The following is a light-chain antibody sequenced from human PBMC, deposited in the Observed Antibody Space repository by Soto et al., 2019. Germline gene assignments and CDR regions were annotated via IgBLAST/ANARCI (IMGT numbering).Light chain of an antibody. J-gene: IGKJ1*01. Sequence: DIVLTRARGPLSLYPGARATLSCRASQSISDTLAWYRQKPGQAPRLLIHGASTRAPGFPARFSGSGSGTDFTLTISSLQSEDFAVYYCQQYDNWPWTVGQGTKVDIK. V-gene: IGKV3-15*01. CDR3: QQYDNWPWT. CDR2: GAS. CDR1: QSISDT.